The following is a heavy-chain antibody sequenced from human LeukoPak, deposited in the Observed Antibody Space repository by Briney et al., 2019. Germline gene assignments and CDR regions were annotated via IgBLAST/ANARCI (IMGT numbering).Heavy chain of an antibody. J-gene: IGHJ6*03. CDR2: IDWNGGST. V-gene: IGHV3-20*04. Sequence: GGSLRLSCVASGFTFYDYALSWVRHAPGKGLEWVSIIDWNGGSTAYADSVKGRFTISRDNAKNSLYVQMNSLRAEDTALYYCAGTYTSGWYNYYMDVWGKGTTVTVSS. D-gene: IGHD6-19*01. CDR3: AGTYTSGWYNYYMDV. CDR1: GFTFYDYA.